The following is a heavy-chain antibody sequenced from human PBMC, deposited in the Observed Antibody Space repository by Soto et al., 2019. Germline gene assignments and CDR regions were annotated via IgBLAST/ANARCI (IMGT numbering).Heavy chain of an antibody. CDR2: ISGSGGST. J-gene: IGHJ6*02. Sequence: GGSLRLSCVASGFTFSDYAMAWFRQSPGKGLEWVSSISGSGGSTYYADSVKGRFTISRDNSKNTVFLQMNSLRAEDTAVYYCAKDHGMDVWGQGATVTVSS. CDR1: GFTFSDYA. V-gene: IGHV3-23*01. CDR3: AKDHGMDV.